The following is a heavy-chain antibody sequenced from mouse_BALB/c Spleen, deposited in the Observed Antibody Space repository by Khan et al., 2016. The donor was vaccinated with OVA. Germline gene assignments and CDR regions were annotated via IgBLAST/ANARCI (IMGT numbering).Heavy chain of an antibody. V-gene: IGHV14-1*02. CDR3: SCAGWSPLFAY. CDR2: IDPENGNT. D-gene: IGHD2-2*01. Sequence: VQLQQSGAELVRPGALVNLSCKASGFTITDYYMHWVKQRPEKGLEWIGWIDPENGNTNYDPKFQGKASITSDTSSNTAYLQLSSLTSEDTAVDDYSCAGWSPLFAYWGQGTLVTVSA. CDR1: GFTITDYY. J-gene: IGHJ3*01.